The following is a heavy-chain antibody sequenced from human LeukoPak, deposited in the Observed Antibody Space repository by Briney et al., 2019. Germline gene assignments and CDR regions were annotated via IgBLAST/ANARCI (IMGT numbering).Heavy chain of an antibody. J-gene: IGHJ5*02. V-gene: IGHV1-2*02. D-gene: IGHD6-13*01. CDR3: ARDVTVGYSSSWYYSTPRPLLFDP. CDR1: GYTFTGYY. Sequence: GASVKVSCKASGYTFTGYYMHWVRQAPGQGLEWMGWINPNSGGTNYAQKFQGRVTMTRDTSISTAYMELSRLRSDDTAVYYCARDVTVGYSSSWYYSTPRPLLFDPWGQGTLVTVSS. CDR2: INPNSGGT.